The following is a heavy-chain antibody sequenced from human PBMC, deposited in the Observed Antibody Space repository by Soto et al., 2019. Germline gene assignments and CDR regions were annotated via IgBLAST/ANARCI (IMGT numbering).Heavy chain of an antibody. Sequence: ASVKVSCKASGYTFTSYGIRWVRQAPGQRLEWMGWISAGNGNTNYSQKLQGRVTMTTDTSTSTAYMELRSLRSDDTAVYYCARDRGDCRAGSCVGRWLDAWGQGTLVTVSS. CDR3: ARDRGDCRAGSCVGRWLDA. CDR2: ISAGNGNT. J-gene: IGHJ5*02. D-gene: IGHD2-15*01. CDR1: GYTFTSYG. V-gene: IGHV1-18*01.